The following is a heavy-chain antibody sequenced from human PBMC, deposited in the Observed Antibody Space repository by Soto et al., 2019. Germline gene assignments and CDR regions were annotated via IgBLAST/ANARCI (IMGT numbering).Heavy chain of an antibody. CDR3: AREMAAGGPYYYYYYGMDV. Sequence: ASVKVSCKASGYTFTGYYMHWVRQAPRQGLEWMGWINPNSGGTNYAQKFQGWVTMTRDTSISTAYMELSRLRSDDTAVYYCAREMAAGGPYYYYYYGMDVWGQGTTVTVSS. D-gene: IGHD6-13*01. CDR1: GYTFTGYY. CDR2: INPNSGGT. J-gene: IGHJ6*02. V-gene: IGHV1-2*04.